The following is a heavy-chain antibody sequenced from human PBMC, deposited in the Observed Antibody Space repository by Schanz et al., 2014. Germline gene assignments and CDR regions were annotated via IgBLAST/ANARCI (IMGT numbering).Heavy chain of an antibody. J-gene: IGHJ4*02. CDR1: GFTFSSYA. CDR3: ASPSGYSDYGTYFDF. D-gene: IGHD5-12*01. CDR2: LSGSGGST. V-gene: IGHV3-23*01. Sequence: EVQLLESGGGLVQPGGSLRLSCAASGFTFSSYAMSWVRQAPGKGLEWVSALSGSGGSTYYADSVKGRFTISRDNSRNPLYLQMNSLRTEDTAVYYCASPSGYSDYGTYFDFWGQGTLVTVSS.